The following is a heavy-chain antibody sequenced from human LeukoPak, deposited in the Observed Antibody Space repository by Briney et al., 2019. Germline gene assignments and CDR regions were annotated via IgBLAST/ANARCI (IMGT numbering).Heavy chain of an antibody. V-gene: IGHV4-39*07. CDR2: IYYSGST. J-gene: IGHJ4*02. D-gene: IGHD6-6*01. CDR3: ARESRYSSSSDY. Sequence: SETLSLTCTVSGGSISSYYWGWIRQTPGKGLEWIGSIYYSGSTYYNPSLKSRVTISVDTSKNQFSLKLNSVTAADTAVYYCARESRYSSSSDYWGQGTLVTVSS. CDR1: GGSISSYY.